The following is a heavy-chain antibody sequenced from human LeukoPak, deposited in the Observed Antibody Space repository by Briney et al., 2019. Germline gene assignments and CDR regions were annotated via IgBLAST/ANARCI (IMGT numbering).Heavy chain of an antibody. Sequence: GGSLRLSCAASGFTFSSYAMSWVRQAPGKGLEWVSAISGSGGSTYYADSVKGRFTISRDNAKNSLYLQMNSLRAEDTAVYYCARDLWFGELLYERSDYWGQGTLVTVSS. CDR1: GFTFSSYA. J-gene: IGHJ4*02. D-gene: IGHD3-10*01. CDR3: ARDLWFGELLYERSDY. CDR2: ISGSGGST. V-gene: IGHV3-23*01.